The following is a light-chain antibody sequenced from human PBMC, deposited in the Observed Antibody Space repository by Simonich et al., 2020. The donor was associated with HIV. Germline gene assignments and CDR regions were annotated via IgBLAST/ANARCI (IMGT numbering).Light chain of an antibody. V-gene: IGLV2-11*01. CDR3: CSYAGSYPYV. CDR1: SSSVGGYNY. CDR2: DVS. Sequence: QSALTQPRSVSGSPGQSVTISCTGTSSSVGGYNYVSWYQQHPGKAPKLMIYDVSKRPSGVPDRFSGSKSGNTASLTISGLQAEDEAHYYCCSYAGSYPYVFGTGTKVTVL. J-gene: IGLJ1*01.